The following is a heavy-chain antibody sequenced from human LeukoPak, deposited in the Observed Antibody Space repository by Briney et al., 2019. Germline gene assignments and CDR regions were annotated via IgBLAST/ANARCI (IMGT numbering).Heavy chain of an antibody. CDR3: ASHYIAVAGEFDY. V-gene: IGHV3-53*01. CDR2: IYSGGSI. Sequence: PGGSLRLSCAASGFTVSSNYMSWVRQAPGKGLEWVSVIYSGGSIYYADSVKGRFTISRDNSKNTLYLQMNSLRAEDTAVYYCASHYIAVAGEFDYWGQGTLVTVSS. D-gene: IGHD6-19*01. J-gene: IGHJ4*02. CDR1: GFTVSSNY.